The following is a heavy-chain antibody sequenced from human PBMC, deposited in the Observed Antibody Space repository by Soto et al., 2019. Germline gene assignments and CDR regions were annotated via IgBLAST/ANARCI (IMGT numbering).Heavy chain of an antibody. J-gene: IGHJ5*02. CDR2: IIPIFGTA. CDR3: ARHGYGGKTWFDP. CDR1: GGTFSSYA. Sequence: ASVKVSCKASGGTFSSYAISWVRQAPGQGLEWMGGIIPIFGTANYAQKFQGRVTITADESTSTAYMELSSLRSEDTAVYYCARHGYGGKTWFDPWGQGTMVTVYS. V-gene: IGHV1-69*13. D-gene: IGHD4-17*01.